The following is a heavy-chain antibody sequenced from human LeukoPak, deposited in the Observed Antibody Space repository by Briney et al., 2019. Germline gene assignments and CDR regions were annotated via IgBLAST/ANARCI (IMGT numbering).Heavy chain of an antibody. CDR3: ARDTHYGDYELDPYYFDY. Sequence: ASVKVSCKASGYTFTSYYMHWVRQAPGQGLEWMGIINPSGGSTSYAQKFQGRVTMTRDMSTSTVYMELSSLRSEDTAVYYCARDTHYGDYELDPYYFDYWGQGTLVTVSS. V-gene: IGHV1-46*01. J-gene: IGHJ4*02. CDR2: INPSGGST. D-gene: IGHD4-17*01. CDR1: GYTFTSYY.